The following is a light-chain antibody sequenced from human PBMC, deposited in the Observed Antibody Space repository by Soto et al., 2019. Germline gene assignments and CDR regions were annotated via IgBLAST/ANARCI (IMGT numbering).Light chain of an antibody. CDR2: NDN. CDR1: SSNIGTNT. J-gene: IGLJ2*01. V-gene: IGLV1-44*01. CDR3: AAWDGSLKGVV. Sequence: QSVPTQAPSASGTPGQRVTISCSGSSSNIGTNTVNWYQQLPGTAPKLLIYNDNQRPSGVPDRFSGSKSDTSASLAISGLQSYDEADYYCAAWDGSLKGVVFGGGTKLTVL.